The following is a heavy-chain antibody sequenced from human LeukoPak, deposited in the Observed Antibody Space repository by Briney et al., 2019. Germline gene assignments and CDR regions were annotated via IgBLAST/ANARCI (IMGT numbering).Heavy chain of an antibody. CDR1: GYTFSSSD. CDR2: MNPNSDNA. V-gene: IGHV1-8*01. J-gene: IGHJ5*02. D-gene: IGHD1-26*01. CDR3: ARAGRSSGSYQYFDL. Sequence: ASVKVSCKASGYTFSSSDINWVRQATGQGLEWMGWMNPNSDNAVYTQKFRGRITMTRDTSISTAYMELSSLSSDDTAVYYCARAGRSSGSYQYFDLWGQGTLVTVSS.